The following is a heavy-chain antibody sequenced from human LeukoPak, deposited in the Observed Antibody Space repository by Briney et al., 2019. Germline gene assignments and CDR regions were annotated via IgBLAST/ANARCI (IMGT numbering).Heavy chain of an antibody. J-gene: IGHJ4*02. D-gene: IGHD3-10*01. CDR1: GYTFTSYG. CDR3: ARLTMVRGVIILGY. CDR2: ISAYNGNT. V-gene: IGHV1-18*01. Sequence: ASVKVSCKASGYTFTSYGISWVRQAPGQGLEWMGWISAYNGNTNYAQKLQGRVTMTTDTSTSTAYMELRSLRSDDTAVYYCARLTMVRGVIILGYWGQGTLVTVSS.